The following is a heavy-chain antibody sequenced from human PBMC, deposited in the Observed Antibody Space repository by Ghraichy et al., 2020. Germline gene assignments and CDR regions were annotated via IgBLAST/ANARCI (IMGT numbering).Heavy chain of an antibody. CDR3: ARVDYGRFEH. CDR2: IFYSGST. CDR1: GGSINGYY. D-gene: IGHD4-17*01. Sequence: SETLSLTCTVSGGSINGYYWTWIRQPPGKGLQWIGYIFYSGSTNYNPSLKSRVTISVDTPKNQFSLKLTSVTAADTAVYYCARVDYGRFEHWGQGSLVTVSP. V-gene: IGHV4-59*12. J-gene: IGHJ4*02.